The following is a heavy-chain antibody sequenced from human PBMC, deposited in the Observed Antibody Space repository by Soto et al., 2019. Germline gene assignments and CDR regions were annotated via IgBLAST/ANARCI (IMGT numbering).Heavy chain of an antibody. CDR3: ARGRSPWTTAIFDY. Sequence: ASVKVSCKASGYTFTSYDINWVRQATGQGLEWMGWMNPNSGNTGYAQKFQGRVTMTRNTSISTAYMELSSLRSEDTAVYYCARGRSPWTTAIFDYWGQGTLVTVSS. J-gene: IGHJ4*02. V-gene: IGHV1-8*01. CDR1: GYTFTSYD. CDR2: MNPNSGNT. D-gene: IGHD5-18*01.